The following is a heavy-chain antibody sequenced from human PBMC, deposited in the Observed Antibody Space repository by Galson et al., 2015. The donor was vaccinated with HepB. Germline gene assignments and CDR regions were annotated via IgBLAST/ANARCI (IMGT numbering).Heavy chain of an antibody. CDR1: GYTFTNYA. J-gene: IGHJ4*02. V-gene: IGHV1-18*04. CDR2: ISVYNGNT. Sequence: SVKVSCKASGYTFTNYAISWVRQAPGQGLEWMGWISVYNGNTNYAQKLQGRVTMTTDTSTSTAYMELRSLRSDDTAVYYCARTYYYDSSGYYYYFDYWGQGTLVTVSS. CDR3: ARTYYYDSSGYYYYFDY. D-gene: IGHD3-22*01.